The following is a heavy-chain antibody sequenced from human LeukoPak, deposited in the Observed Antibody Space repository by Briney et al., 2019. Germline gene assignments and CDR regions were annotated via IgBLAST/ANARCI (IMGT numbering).Heavy chain of an antibody. CDR1: GFTFDAYA. CDR3: ATWAFYHSLDV. Sequence: GGSLRLSCEASGFTFDAYAMHWVRQAPGKGLEWVSLTNKDGSATYYADSVKGRFTISRDNSKNSLYLQMNSLRSEDTALYYCATWAFYHSLDVWGQGTTVTVSS. D-gene: IGHD1-26*01. V-gene: IGHV3-43*02. CDR2: TNKDGSAT. J-gene: IGHJ6*02.